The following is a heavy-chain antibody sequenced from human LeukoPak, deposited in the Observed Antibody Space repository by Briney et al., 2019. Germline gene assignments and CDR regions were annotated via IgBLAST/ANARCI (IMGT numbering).Heavy chain of an antibody. CDR2: INSDGSST. V-gene: IGHV3-74*01. J-gene: IGHJ4*02. D-gene: IGHD1-26*01. CDR3: ASIVGASYPFDY. CDR1: GFTFSSYW. Sequence: GGSLRLSCAASGFTFSSYWMHWVRQAPGKGLVWVSRINSDGSSTSYADSVKGRFTISRDNAKNTLYLQMNSLRAEGTAVYYCASIVGASYPFDYWGQGTLVTVSS.